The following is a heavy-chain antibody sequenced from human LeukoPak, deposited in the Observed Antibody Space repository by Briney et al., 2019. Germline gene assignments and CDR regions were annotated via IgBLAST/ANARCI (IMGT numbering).Heavy chain of an antibody. V-gene: IGHV3-33*01. CDR3: ARDRLEAVTDDDYFDY. Sequence: PGRSLRLSCAASGFTFSNHGMHWVRQAPGKGPEWVALIWYDGSNKYYGDSVKGRFTISRDNSKNTVYLQMNSLRAEDTGVYYCARDRLEAVTDDDYFDYWGRGTLVTVSS. J-gene: IGHJ4*02. D-gene: IGHD2-21*02. CDR2: IWYDGSNK. CDR1: GFTFSNHG.